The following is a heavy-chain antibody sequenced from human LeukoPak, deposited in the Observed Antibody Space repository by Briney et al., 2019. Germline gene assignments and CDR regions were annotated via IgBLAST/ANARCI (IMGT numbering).Heavy chain of an antibody. CDR3: ARYSSGAYYFDY. V-gene: IGHV4-59*01. D-gene: IGHD2-15*01. CDR2: IYYTGNT. CDR1: GGSINSYY. J-gene: IGHJ4*02. Sequence: SETLSLTCSVSGGSINSYYWSWIRQPPGKGLEWIGYIYYTGNTYYNPSLNSRVTLSVDTSKNQFSLKLSSVSAADTAVYYCARYSSGAYYFDYWGQGTLLTVSS.